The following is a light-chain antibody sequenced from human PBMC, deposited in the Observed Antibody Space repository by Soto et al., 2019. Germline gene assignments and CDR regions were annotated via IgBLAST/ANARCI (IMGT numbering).Light chain of an antibody. CDR2: GAS. CDR3: QQYNNWPPLT. V-gene: IGKV3-15*01. J-gene: IGKJ4*01. CDR1: KSVSNN. Sequence: EIVMTQSPATLSVSPGERAILSCRASKSVSNNLAWYQQKPGQAPRLLIYGASTRATGIPARFSGSGSGTECTLSISSRQSEDFAIYYCQQYNNWPPLTFGGGTKVEIK.